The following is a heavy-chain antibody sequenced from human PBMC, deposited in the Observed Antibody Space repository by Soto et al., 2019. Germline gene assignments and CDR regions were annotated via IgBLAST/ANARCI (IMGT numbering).Heavy chain of an antibody. J-gene: IGHJ6*03. D-gene: IGHD2-21*01. V-gene: IGHV4-39*01. CDR1: GGSISSSSYY. CDR2: IYYSGST. Sequence: SETLSLTCTVSGGSISSSSYYWGWIRQPPGKGLEWIGSIYYSGSTYYNPSLKSPVTISVDTSKNQFSLKLSSVTAAETAVYYCASAPPALFGLIYYYYYMDVWGKGTTVTVSS. CDR3: ASAPPALFGLIYYYYYMDV.